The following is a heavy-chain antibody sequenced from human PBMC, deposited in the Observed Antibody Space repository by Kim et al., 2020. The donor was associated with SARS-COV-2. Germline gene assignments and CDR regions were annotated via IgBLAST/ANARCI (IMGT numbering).Heavy chain of an antibody. CDR3: AKMTSVTTFSGGLEV. J-gene: IGHJ6*02. V-gene: IGHV3-23*01. CDR2: ISGSGGNT. D-gene: IGHD4-17*01. Sequence: GGSLRLSCAASGFTFSNYALSWVRQAPGKGLEWVSTISGSGGNTYYADPVKRRFTISRDPSKSTLFLLMNSPRAEDTAGYYCAKMTSVTTFSGGLEVWG. CDR1: GFTFSNYA.